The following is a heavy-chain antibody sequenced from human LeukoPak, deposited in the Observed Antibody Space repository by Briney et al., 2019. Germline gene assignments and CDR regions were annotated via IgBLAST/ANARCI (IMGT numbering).Heavy chain of an antibody. Sequence: SVKVSCKASGGTFSSYAISWVRQAPGQGFEWMGGIIPIFGTANYAQKFQGRVTIIADESTSTAYMELSSLRSEDTAVYYCARVPRESEPRDDYWGQGTLVTVSS. CDR2: IIPIFGTA. CDR1: GGTFSSYA. CDR3: ARVPRESEPRDDY. D-gene: IGHD1-14*01. V-gene: IGHV1-69*13. J-gene: IGHJ4*02.